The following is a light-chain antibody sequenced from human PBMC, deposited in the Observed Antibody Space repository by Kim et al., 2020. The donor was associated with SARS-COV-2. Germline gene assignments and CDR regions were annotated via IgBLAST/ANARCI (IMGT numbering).Light chain of an antibody. Sequence: DIVMTQSPATLSVSPGERTTLSCRARQSISNNFVWYQQKPGQAPRLLVYGASTRASGMPRRSSGSGSGTEFTLTISSLQSEDFAVYYCKHYSSRPPWTFGEGTKVDIK. CDR2: GAS. J-gene: IGKJ1*01. V-gene: IGKV3-15*01. CDR3: KHYSSRPPWT. CDR1: QSISNN.